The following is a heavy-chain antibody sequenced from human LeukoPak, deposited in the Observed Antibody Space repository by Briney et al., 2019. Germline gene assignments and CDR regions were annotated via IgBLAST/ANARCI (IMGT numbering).Heavy chain of an antibody. CDR2: ITWNSDSI. Sequence: PGGSLRLSCAASGFTFDDYAMHWVRQAPGKGLEWVSGITWNSDSIGYADSVKGRFTISRDNAKNSLYLQMNRLRPEDTALYYCAKQGTPTYYYGSGSYSQRYYYYMDVWGKGTTVTISS. CDR1: GFTFDDYA. J-gene: IGHJ6*03. CDR3: AKQGTPTYYYGSGSYSQRYYYYMDV. D-gene: IGHD3-10*01. V-gene: IGHV3-9*01.